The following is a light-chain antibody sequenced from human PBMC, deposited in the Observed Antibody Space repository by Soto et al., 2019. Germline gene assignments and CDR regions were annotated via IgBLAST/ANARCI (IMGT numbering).Light chain of an antibody. CDR3: QVWDSSSDHRYV. V-gene: IGLV3-21*02. Sequence: SYELTQPPSVSVAPGQTARITCGGNTIGSKSVHWYQQKPGQAPVLVGYEDSDRPSGIPERFSGSNSGNTAALTISRVEAGDEADYYCQVWDSSSDHRYVFGTGTKLTVL. J-gene: IGLJ1*01. CDR1: TIGSKS. CDR2: EDS.